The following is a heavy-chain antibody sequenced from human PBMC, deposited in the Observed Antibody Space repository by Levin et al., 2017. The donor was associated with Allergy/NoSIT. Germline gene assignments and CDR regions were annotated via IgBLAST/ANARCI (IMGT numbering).Heavy chain of an antibody. CDR2: IPHSGSA. CDR3: VRDDWAWFGECYGPDV. CDR1: GDSISRGSYY. J-gene: IGHJ6*02. Sequence: PSETLSLTCTVSGDSISRGSYYWTWIRQLPGKGLEWIGFIPHSGSASYNPSLRSRLTLSLDTSKNQFPLKLAPVTVADTAVYYCVRDDWAWFGECYGPDVWGQGTTVIVSS. V-gene: IGHV4-31*03. D-gene: IGHD3-10*01.